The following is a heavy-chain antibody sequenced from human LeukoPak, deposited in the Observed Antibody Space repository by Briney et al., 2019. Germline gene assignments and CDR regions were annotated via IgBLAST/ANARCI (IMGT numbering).Heavy chain of an antibody. J-gene: IGHJ4*02. CDR1: GFAFSSYA. CDR3: ARDRSGEWLLLLGY. V-gene: IGHV3-30-3*01. CDR2: ISYDGSNK. Sequence: RSLRLSCAASGFAFSSYAMHWVRQAPAKGREWVAVISYDGSNKYYADSVKGRFTISRDNSKNTLYLQMNSLRAEDTAVYYCARDRSGEWLLLLGYWGQGTLVTVSS. D-gene: IGHD3-22*01.